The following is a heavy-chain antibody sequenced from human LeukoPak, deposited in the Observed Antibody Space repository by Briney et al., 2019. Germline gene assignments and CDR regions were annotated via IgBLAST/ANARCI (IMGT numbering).Heavy chain of an antibody. J-gene: IGHJ5*02. V-gene: IGHV3-23*01. CDR2: ISGSGGST. D-gene: IGHD2-2*01. Sequence: AGGSLRLSCAASGFTFSSYAMSWVRQAPWKGLEWVSAISGSGGSTYYADSVKGRFTISRDNSKNTLYLQMNSLRAEDTAVYYCAKHQLLLGWFDPWGQGTLVTVSS. CDR1: GFTFSSYA. CDR3: AKHQLLLGWFDP.